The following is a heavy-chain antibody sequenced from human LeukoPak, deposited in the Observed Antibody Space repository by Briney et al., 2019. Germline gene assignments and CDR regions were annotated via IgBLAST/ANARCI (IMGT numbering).Heavy chain of an antibody. CDR3: ARTSSGWRFDY. D-gene: IGHD6-19*01. J-gene: IGHJ4*02. Sequence: SETLSLTCTVSGGSISSSSYYWGWIRQPPGKGLEWIGSIYYSGSTYYNPSLKSRVTISVDTSKNQFSLKLSSVTAADTAVYYCARTSSGWRFDYWGQGTLVTVSS. V-gene: IGHV4-39*07. CDR1: GGSISSSSYY. CDR2: IYYSGST.